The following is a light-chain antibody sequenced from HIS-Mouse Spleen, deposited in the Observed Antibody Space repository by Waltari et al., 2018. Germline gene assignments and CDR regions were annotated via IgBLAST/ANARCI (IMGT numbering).Light chain of an antibody. CDR2: NVI. J-gene: IGLJ3*02. CDR3: SSYTSSSTLV. V-gene: IGLV2-14*03. CDR1: SSDVGGYNY. Sequence: QSALTQPASVSGSPGQSITISCTGTSSDVGGYNYVSWYQQHPGKAPKLMIYNVINRPSGVSNRFSGSKSGNTASLTISVLQAEDEADYYCSSYTSSSTLVFGGGTKLTVL.